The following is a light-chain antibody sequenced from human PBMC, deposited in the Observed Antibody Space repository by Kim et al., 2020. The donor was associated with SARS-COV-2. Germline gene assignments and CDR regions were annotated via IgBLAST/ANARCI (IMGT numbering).Light chain of an antibody. J-gene: IGKJ2*01. Sequence: YPGERATLSCRARQSVYSNYLAWYKQEPGQPPRLLIYDASTRATGIPDRFSGSGSGTDFTLSISRVEPDDSAVYYCQQYGSSEYTFGQGTKLEI. V-gene: IGKV3-20*01. CDR2: DAS. CDR3: QQYGSSEYT. CDR1: QSVYSNY.